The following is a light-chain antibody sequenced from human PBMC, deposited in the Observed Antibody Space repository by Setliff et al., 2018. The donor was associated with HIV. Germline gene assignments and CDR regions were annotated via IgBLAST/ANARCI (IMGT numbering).Light chain of an antibody. V-gene: IGLV1-51*02. CDR1: SSSIGDNY. CDR2: END. J-gene: IGLJ3*02. CDR3: GTWDSSLGAGCWV. Sequence: AQPPSVSAAPGQKVTISCSESSSSIGDNYVSWYQQLPGTAPKLLIYENDRRPSGIPDRFSGSKSGTSATLDITGLQTGDEADYYCGTWDSSLGAGCWVFGRGTKATVL.